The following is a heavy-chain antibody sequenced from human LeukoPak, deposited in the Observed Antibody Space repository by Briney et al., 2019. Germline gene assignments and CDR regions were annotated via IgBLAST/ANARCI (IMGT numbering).Heavy chain of an antibody. CDR1: GFTFSSYA. V-gene: IGHV3-23*01. CDR3: AKAGVHLEWFRNDY. Sequence: PGGSLRLSCAASGFTFSSYAMSWVRQAPGKGLEWVSAISGSGSSTYYADSVKGRFTISRDNSKNTLYLQMNSLRAEDTAVYYCAKAGVHLEWFRNDYWGQGTLVTVSS. J-gene: IGHJ4*02. CDR2: ISGSGSST. D-gene: IGHD3-3*01.